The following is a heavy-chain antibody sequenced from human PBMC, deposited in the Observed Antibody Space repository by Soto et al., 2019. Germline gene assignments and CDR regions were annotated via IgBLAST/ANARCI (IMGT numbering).Heavy chain of an antibody. D-gene: IGHD3-22*01. Sequence: GGSLRLSCAASGFTFSNDAMNWVRQAPGKGLEWVSGISGSGGTTNNADSVKGRFTISRDNSENTLYLQMNSLRAEDTAVYYCAYESSGYFYWYFDLWGRGTLVTVSS. V-gene: IGHV3-23*01. CDR1: GFTFSNDA. CDR2: ISGSGGTT. CDR3: AYESSGYFYWYFDL. J-gene: IGHJ2*01.